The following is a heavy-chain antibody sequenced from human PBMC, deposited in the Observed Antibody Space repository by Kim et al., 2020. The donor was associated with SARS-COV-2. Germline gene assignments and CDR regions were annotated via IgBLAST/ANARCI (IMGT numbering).Heavy chain of an antibody. Sequence: SQTLSLTCAVYGGSFSGYYWSWIRQPPGKGLEWIGEINHSVRTNYNPSLKSRVTISVDTSKNQFSLKLTSVTAADTAVYYCARRLSNTSGWGSHYCDLWGQGILVTVSS. CDR2: INHSVRT. V-gene: IGHV4-34*01. CDR3: ARRLSNTSGWGSHYCDL. J-gene: IGHJ4*02. CDR1: GGSFSGYY. D-gene: IGHD3-10*01.